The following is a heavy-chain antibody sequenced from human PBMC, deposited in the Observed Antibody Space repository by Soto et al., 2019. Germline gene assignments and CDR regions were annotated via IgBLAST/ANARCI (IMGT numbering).Heavy chain of an antibody. J-gene: IGHJ4*02. Sequence: PSETLSLTCTVSGYSIGSGDDWGWIPQPPGKGLDWIGSFYHSGSSYYNLSLKSRVSISTDRSTNRFSLRLNSVSAADTAVYFCAMRIASNGDYYFDYWGQGALVTVSS. CDR1: GYSIGSGDD. CDR3: AMRIASNGDYYFDY. V-gene: IGHV4-38-2*02. CDR2: FYHSGSS. D-gene: IGHD2-15*01.